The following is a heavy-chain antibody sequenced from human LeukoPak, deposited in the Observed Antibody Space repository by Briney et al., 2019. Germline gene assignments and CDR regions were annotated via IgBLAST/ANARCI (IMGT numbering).Heavy chain of an antibody. D-gene: IGHD2-2*01. J-gene: IGHJ5*02. CDR3: ARRLTQYDCFDP. CDR1: GDSVSSNSVT. Sequence: SQTLSLTCAISGDSVSSNSVTWNWIRQSPSRGLEWLGRTYYRSTWYNDYAVSVRGRITVNPDTSKNQFSLHLNSVTPEDTAVYYCARRLTQYDCFDPWGQGILVTVSS. V-gene: IGHV6-1*01. CDR2: TYYRSTWYN.